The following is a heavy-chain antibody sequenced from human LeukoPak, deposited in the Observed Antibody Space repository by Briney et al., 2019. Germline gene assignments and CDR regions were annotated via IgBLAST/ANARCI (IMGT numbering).Heavy chain of an antibody. Sequence: GRSLRLSCAASGFTFSSYGMHWVRQAPGKGLEWVAVISYDGSNKYYADSVKGRFTISRDNSKNTLYLQMNSLRAEDTAVYYCARLDYDFWSGNHDYWGQGTLVTVSS. CDR2: ISYDGSNK. CDR3: ARLDYDFWSGNHDY. J-gene: IGHJ4*02. CDR1: GFTFSSYG. D-gene: IGHD3-3*01. V-gene: IGHV3-30*03.